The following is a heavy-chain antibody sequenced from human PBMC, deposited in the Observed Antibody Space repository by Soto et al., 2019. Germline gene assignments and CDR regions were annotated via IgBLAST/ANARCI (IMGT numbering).Heavy chain of an antibody. CDR2: MNPNSGDT. Sequence: QVQLVQSGAEVQKPGASVKVSCKASGYTFTTYDINWVRQATGQGLEWMRWMNPNSGDTGYAEKFQGRVTMTRNTAINTAYMELNSLTSEDTAVYFCARGRDYAFWSGLNWFDPWGQGTLVTVSS. V-gene: IGHV1-8*01. CDR3: ARGRDYAFWSGLNWFDP. D-gene: IGHD3-3*01. CDR1: GYTFTTYD. J-gene: IGHJ5*02.